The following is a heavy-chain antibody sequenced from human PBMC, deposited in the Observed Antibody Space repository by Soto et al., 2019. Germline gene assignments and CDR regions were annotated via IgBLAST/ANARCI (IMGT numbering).Heavy chain of an antibody. Sequence: GGSLRLSCAASGFTFSSYGMHWVRQAPGKGLEWVAVISYDGSNKYYADSVKGRFIISRDNSKNTLYLQMYSLRAEDTAVYYCARYIQGVGYYEIDVLCQEDTLTVSS. D-gene: IGHD1-1*01. V-gene: IGHV3-30*03. CDR2: ISYDGSNK. CDR1: GFTFSSYG. CDR3: ARYIQGVGYYEIDV. J-gene: IGHJ6*02.